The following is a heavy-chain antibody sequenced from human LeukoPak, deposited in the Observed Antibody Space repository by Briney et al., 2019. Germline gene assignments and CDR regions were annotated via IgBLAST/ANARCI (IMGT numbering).Heavy chain of an antibody. CDR1: GDSLNSYY. J-gene: IGHJ4*02. D-gene: IGHD6-25*01. Sequence: SETLSLTCTVSGDSLNSYYWSWIRQPPGEGLQWIGYIFYSGSSNYNASLRSRVAISVDTSKNQFSLKLTSVTAADTAVYYCAGRAARFFDYWGQGILDTVSS. CDR3: AGRAARFFDY. CDR2: IFYSGSS. V-gene: IGHV4-59*01.